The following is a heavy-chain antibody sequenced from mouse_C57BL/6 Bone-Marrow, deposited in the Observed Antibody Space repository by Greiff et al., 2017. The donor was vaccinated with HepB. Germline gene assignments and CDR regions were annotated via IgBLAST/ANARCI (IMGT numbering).Heavy chain of an antibody. D-gene: IGHD2-4*01. CDR3: ARGRGYDYDGTWFAY. V-gene: IGHV1-69*01. CDR1: GYTFTSYW. Sequence: QVQLQQPGAELVMPGASVKLPCKASGYTFTSYWMHWVKQRPGQGLEWIGEIDPSDSYTNYNQKFKGKSTLTVDKSSSTAYMQLSSLTSEDSAVYYCARGRGYDYDGTWFAYWGQGTLVTVSA. J-gene: IGHJ3*01. CDR2: IDPSDSYT.